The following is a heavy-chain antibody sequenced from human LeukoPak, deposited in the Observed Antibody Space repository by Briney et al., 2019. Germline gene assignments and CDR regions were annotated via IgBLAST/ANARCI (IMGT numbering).Heavy chain of an antibody. CDR1: GFTFSSYW. D-gene: IGHD6-13*01. J-gene: IGHJ2*01. V-gene: IGHV3-7*03. Sequence: QPGGSLRLSCAASGFTFSSYWMSWVRQAPGKGLEWVANIKQDGSEKYYVASVKGRFTISRDNPKNSLYLQMNSLRAEDTALYYCAKEPPRCSSSWWYFDLWGRGTLVTVSS. CDR3: AKEPPRCSSSWWYFDL. CDR2: IKQDGSEK.